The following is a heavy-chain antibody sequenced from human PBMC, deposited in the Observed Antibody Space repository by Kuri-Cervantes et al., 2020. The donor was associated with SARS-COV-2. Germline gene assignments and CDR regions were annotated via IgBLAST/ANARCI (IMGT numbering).Heavy chain of an antibody. J-gene: IGHJ4*02. CDR1: GGTFGSYG. CDR2: IIPFFGTA. Sequence: SVKVSCKASGGTFGSYGFSWVRQAPGQGLEWMGRIIPFFGTANYAQKFQDRVTITADKSTSTAYMELSSLRSDDTAVYYCARGFAAAGTIDYWGQGTLVTVSS. D-gene: IGHD6-13*01. CDR3: ARGFAAAGTIDY. V-gene: IGHV1-69*06.